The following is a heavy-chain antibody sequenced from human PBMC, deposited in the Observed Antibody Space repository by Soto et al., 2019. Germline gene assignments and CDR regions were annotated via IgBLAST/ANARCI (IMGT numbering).Heavy chain of an antibody. J-gene: IGHJ4*02. Sequence: SETLSLTCTVSGGYSSSYYWSWIRQPPGKGLEWIGYIYYSGSTNYNPSLKSRVTISVDTSKNQFSLKLSSVTAADTAVYYCARDSALAAAFDYWGQGTLVTVSS. CDR1: GGYSSSYY. D-gene: IGHD6-13*01. V-gene: IGHV4-59*01. CDR3: ARDSALAAAFDY. CDR2: IYYSGST.